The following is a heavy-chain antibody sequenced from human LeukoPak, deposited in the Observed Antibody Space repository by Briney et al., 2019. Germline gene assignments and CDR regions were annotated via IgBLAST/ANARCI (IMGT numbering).Heavy chain of an antibody. Sequence: GESLQISCQGSGYSFTSYWIGWVRQMPGKGLEWMGIIYPGDSDTRYSPSFQGQVTISADKSISTAYLQWSSLKASDTAMYYCARQIPYGSGSFDYWGQGTLVTVSS. J-gene: IGHJ4*02. D-gene: IGHD3-10*01. CDR3: ARQIPYGSGSFDY. V-gene: IGHV5-51*01. CDR1: GYSFTSYW. CDR2: IYPGDSDT.